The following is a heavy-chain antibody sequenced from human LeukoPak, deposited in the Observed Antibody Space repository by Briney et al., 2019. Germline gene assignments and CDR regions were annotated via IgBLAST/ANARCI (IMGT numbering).Heavy chain of an antibody. D-gene: IGHD2-15*01. CDR1: GYTFTSYD. Sequence: ASVKVSCKASGYTFTSYDINWVRQATGQGLEWMGWMNPNSGNTGYAQKFQGRVTMTRNTSISTAYMELSSLRSEDTAVYYCAGGGSSKLGGQRFDPWGQETLVTVSS. CDR3: AGGGSSKLGGQRFDP. CDR2: MNPNSGNT. J-gene: IGHJ5*02. V-gene: IGHV1-8*01.